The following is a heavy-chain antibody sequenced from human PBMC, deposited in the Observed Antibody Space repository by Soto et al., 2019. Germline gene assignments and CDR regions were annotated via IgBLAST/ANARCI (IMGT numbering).Heavy chain of an antibody. D-gene: IGHD1-1*01. V-gene: IGHV3-23*01. CDR3: ARSSGDTWEQYCFDY. CDR2: ISGRGGST. CDR1: GFIFSDYS. J-gene: IGHJ4*02. Sequence: EVQPLESGGGLVLPGGSLRLSCAASGFIFSDYSMSWVRQAPGKGLEWVSGISGRGGSTYYADSVKGRFTISRDSSRNTLFLQMNSLRAEDTALYFCARSSGDTWEQYCFDYWGQGTLVPVSS.